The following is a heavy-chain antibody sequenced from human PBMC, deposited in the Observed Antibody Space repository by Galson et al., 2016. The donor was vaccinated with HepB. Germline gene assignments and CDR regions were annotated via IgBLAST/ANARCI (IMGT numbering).Heavy chain of an antibody. Sequence: SVKVSCKASGYTFSDFGIVWVRQAPGQGLQWIGGIIPIFGTAKYAEEFQGRVTITADESTSTAYMELSSLRSEDTAVYYCARDQRITISGGYYDYWGQGTLVTVSS. CDR3: ARDQRITISGGYYDY. V-gene: IGHV1-69*13. J-gene: IGHJ4*02. CDR2: IIPIFGTA. CDR1: GYTFSDFG. D-gene: IGHD3-3*01.